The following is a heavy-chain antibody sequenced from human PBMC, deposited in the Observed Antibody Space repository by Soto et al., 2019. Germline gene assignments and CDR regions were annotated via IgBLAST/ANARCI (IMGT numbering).Heavy chain of an antibody. CDR3: ARDLSIAALVYYGMDV. D-gene: IGHD6-6*01. V-gene: IGHV1-2*02. CDR1: GYTFTGYY. CDR2: INPNSGGT. J-gene: IGHJ6*02. Sequence: ASVNVSCKSSGYTFTGYYIHWVRQAPGQGLEWMGWINPNSGGTNYAQKFQGRVTMTRDTSISTAYMELSRLRSDDTAVYYCARDLSIAALVYYGMDVWGQGTTVTVSS.